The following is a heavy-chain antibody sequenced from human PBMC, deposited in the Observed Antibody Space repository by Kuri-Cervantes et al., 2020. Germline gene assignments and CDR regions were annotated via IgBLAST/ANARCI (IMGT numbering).Heavy chain of an antibody. CDR1: GGSFSGYY. CDR2: INHSGST. V-gene: IGHV4-34*01. Sequence: SETLSLTCAVYGGSFSGYYWSWIRQPPGKGLEWIGEINHSGSTNYNPSLKSRVTMSVDTSKNQFSLQLSSVSLEDTAIYYCARDQYYFDYWGQGTLVTVSS. CDR3: ARDQYYFDY. J-gene: IGHJ4*02.